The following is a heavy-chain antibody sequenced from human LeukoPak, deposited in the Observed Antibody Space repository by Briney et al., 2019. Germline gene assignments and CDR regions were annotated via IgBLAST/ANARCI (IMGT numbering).Heavy chain of an antibody. CDR1: GFTFSDHY. J-gene: IGHJ4*02. CDR3: AREVRETYYGSGSYFEPPFDY. V-gene: IGHV3-72*01. D-gene: IGHD3-10*01. CDR2: TRNKANSYTT. Sequence: PEGSLRLSCAASGFTFSDHYMDWVRQAPGKGLEWVGRTRNKANSYTTEYAASVKGRFTISRDDSKNSLYLQMNSLKTEDTPVYYCAREVRETYYGSGSYFEPPFDYWGQGTLVTVSS.